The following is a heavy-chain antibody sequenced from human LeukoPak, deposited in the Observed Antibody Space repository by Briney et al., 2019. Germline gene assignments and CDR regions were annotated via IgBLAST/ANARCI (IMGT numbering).Heavy chain of an antibody. CDR2: IDPSDSYI. Sequence: GESLRISCKGSGYSFTTYWISWARQMPGKGLEWMGRIDPSDSYIKYSPSFQGHVTISADKSIDSAYLQWSSLKASDSAMYYCARIQRDYFYHGMDVWGQGTTVTVSS. J-gene: IGHJ6*02. CDR3: ARIQRDYFYHGMDV. V-gene: IGHV5-10-1*01. D-gene: IGHD5-18*01. CDR1: GYSFTTYW.